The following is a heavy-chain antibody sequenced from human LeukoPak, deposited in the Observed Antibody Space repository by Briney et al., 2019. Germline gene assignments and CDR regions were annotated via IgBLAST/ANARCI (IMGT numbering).Heavy chain of an antibody. CDR2: IDSDASRT. CDR3: ARYCSGDTCDGALDL. J-gene: IGHJ3*01. CDR1: GFTFNNYW. D-gene: IGHD2-15*01. V-gene: IGHV3-74*01. Sequence: PGGSLRLSCAASGFTFNNYWIHWVRHVPGKDLVWVSRIDSDASRTNYADSVKGRFTISRDNVKNMVYLQMSSLTVEDTAVYYCARYCSGDTCDGALDLWGQGTLVTVSS.